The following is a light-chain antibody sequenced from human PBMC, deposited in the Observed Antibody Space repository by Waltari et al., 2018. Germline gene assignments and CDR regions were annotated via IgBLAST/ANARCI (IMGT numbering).Light chain of an antibody. J-gene: IGKJ1*01. CDR3: MQGTHWPWT. CDR2: KIS. Sequence: DVVLTQSPLSLPVTLGQPASISCTSSQGLVYSYGNIYLSWFHQRPGQSPRRLIHKISNRNSGVPDRFTGSGSGTDFTLRISRVEAEDVGVYYCMQGTHWPWTFGQGTRVEIK. V-gene: IGKV2-30*01. CDR1: QGLVYSYGNIY.